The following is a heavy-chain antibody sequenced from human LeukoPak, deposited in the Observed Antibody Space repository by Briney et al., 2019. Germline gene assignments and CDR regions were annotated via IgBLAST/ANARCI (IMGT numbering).Heavy chain of an antibody. CDR2: IYYSGST. V-gene: IGHV4-39*01. J-gene: IGHJ4*02. CDR1: AGSISSSSYY. D-gene: IGHD1-26*01. Sequence: SETLSLTCTVSAGSISSSSYYWGWIRQPPGKGLEWIGSIYYSGSTYYNPSLKSRVTISVDTSKNQFSLKLSSVTAADTAVYYCARQVGATYFDYWGQGTLVTVSS. CDR3: ARQVGATYFDY.